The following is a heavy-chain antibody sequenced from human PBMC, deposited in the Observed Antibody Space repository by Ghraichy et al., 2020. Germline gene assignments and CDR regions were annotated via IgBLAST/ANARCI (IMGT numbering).Heavy chain of an antibody. CDR2: INHSGST. J-gene: IGHJ6*02. CDR3: ARGPVITIVGVVNNYYYGMDV. Sequence: SETLSLTCAVYGGSFSGYYWSWIRQPPGKGLEWIGEINHSGSTNYNPSLKSRVTISVDTSKNQFSLKLSSVTAADTAVYYCARGPVITIVGVVNNYYYGMDVWGQGTTVTVSS. CDR1: GGSFSGYY. D-gene: IGHD3-3*01. V-gene: IGHV4-34*01.